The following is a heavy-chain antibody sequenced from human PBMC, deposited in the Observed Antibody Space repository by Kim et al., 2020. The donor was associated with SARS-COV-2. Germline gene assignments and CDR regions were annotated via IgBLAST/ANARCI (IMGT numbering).Heavy chain of an antibody. CDR3: ARVSGRSSSWYGSYYYYGMDV. CDR1: GGTFSSYA. V-gene: IGHV1-69*13. Sequence: SVKVSCKASGGTFSSYAISWVRQAPGQGLEWMGGIIPIFGTANYAQKFQGRVTITADESTSTAYMELSSLRSEDTAVYYCARVSGRSSSWYGSYYYYGMDVWGQGTTVTVSS. CDR2: IIPIFGTA. J-gene: IGHJ6*02. D-gene: IGHD6-13*01.